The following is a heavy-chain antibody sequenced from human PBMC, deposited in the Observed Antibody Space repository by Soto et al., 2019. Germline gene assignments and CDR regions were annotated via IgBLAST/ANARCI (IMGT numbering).Heavy chain of an antibody. CDR3: ASSRGSRENNGMDL. D-gene: IGHD2-15*01. Sequence: QVQLVQSGAEVKKPGASVKVSCKASGYTFTSYAMHWVRQAPGQRLEWMGWINAGNGNTKYSQKFQGRVTITRDTSASTAYMELSSMRSEDTAVYYCASSRGSRENNGMDLWGQGTTVTVSS. J-gene: IGHJ6*02. CDR2: INAGNGNT. CDR1: GYTFTSYA. V-gene: IGHV1-3*01.